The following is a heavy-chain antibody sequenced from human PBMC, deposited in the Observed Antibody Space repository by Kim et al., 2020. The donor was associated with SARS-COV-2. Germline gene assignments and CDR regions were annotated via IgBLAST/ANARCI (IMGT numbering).Heavy chain of an antibody. CDR2: IYYSGST. CDR1: GGSISSGGYY. V-gene: IGHV4-31*03. J-gene: IGHJ5*02. Sequence: SETLSLTCTVSGGSISSGGYYWSWIRQHPGKGLEWIGYIYYSGSTYYNPSLKSRVTISVDTSKNQFSLKLSSVTAADTAVYYCASAPSNIAAAGWGWFDPWGQGTLVTVSS. D-gene: IGHD6-13*01. CDR3: ASAPSNIAAAGWGWFDP.